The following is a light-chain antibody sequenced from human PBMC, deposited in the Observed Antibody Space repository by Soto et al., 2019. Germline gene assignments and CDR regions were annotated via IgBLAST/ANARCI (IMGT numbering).Light chain of an antibody. CDR3: QQYSTYSRT. CDR1: QNINNL. CDR2: LAS. Sequence: DIQMTQSPSTLSASVGDRVTITCRASQNINNLLAWYQQRPGKAPNLLIYLASTLEGGVPSRFSGSGSGTEFALTISSQQPDDFATYYCQQYSTYSRTFGQGTKVEIK. V-gene: IGKV1-5*03. J-gene: IGKJ1*01.